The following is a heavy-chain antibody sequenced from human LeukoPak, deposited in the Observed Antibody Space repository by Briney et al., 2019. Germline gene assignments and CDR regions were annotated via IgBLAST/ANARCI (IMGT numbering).Heavy chain of an antibody. D-gene: IGHD3-22*01. CDR1: EFSVGSNY. CDR2: ISGSGGST. Sequence: GGSLRLSCAASEFSVGSNYMTWVRQAPGKGLEWVSAISGSGGSTYYADSVKGRFTISRDDSKNTLYLQMNSLRAEDTAVYYCAKDLLTYYYYDSSGYSGDYWGQGTLVTVSS. V-gene: IGHV3-23*01. J-gene: IGHJ4*02. CDR3: AKDLLTYYYYDSSGYSGDY.